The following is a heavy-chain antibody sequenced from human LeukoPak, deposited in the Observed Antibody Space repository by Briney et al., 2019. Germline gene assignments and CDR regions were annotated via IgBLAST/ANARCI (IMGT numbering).Heavy chain of an antibody. D-gene: IGHD3-10*01. J-gene: IGHJ5*01. CDR3: AKEGAYPIITYDS. V-gene: IGHV3-7*01. CDR2: IKRDGNEK. Sequence: GGSLRFYCAASGFTFSSYWMNWVRQAPGKGLEWVANIKRDGNEKNYVDSVKGRFSISRDNAKHSLYLQMDSLRAEDTAVYYCAKEGAYPIITYDSWGQGALVTVSS. CDR1: GFTFSSYW.